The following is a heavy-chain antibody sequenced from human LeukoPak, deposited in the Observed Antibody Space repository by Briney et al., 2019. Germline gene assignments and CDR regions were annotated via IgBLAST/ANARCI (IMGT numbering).Heavy chain of an antibody. CDR2: TSWDGGST. V-gene: IGHV3-43*01. D-gene: IGHD3-22*01. CDR3: AKDGSRHYYDSSGYPDY. CDR1: GFTFDDYT. Sequence: GGSLRLSCAASGFTFDDYTMHWVRQAPGKGLEWVSLTSWDGGSTYYADSVKGRFTISRDNSKNSLYLQMNSLRTEDTALYYCAKDGSRHYYDSSGYPDYWGQGTLVTVSS. J-gene: IGHJ4*02.